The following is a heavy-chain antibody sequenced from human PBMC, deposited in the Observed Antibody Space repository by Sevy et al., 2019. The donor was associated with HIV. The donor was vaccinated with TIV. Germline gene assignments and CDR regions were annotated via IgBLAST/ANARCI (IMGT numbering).Heavy chain of an antibody. CDR2: IRSKTYGETA. CDR1: GFTFGAYG. CDR3: TASRGYDFIINH. J-gene: IGHJ5*02. D-gene: IGHD5-12*01. Sequence: GGSLRLSCVASGFTFGAYGMSWYRQAPGKGLEWVSFIRSKTYGETAQYVASVGGRFTISRDDSKGIAYLQMNSLKAEDTAVYFCTASRGYDFIINHWGQGTLVTVSS. V-gene: IGHV3-49*03.